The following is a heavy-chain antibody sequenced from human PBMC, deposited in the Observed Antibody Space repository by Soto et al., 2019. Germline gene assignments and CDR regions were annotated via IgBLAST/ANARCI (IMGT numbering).Heavy chain of an antibody. CDR2: ISYDGSNK. Sequence: QVHLVESGGGVVQPGRSLRLSCAASGFTFNSYGMHWVRQAPGKGLEWVAVISYDGSNKYHADSVKGRFTISRDNSKNPLYLQMNSLRAEDTAVYYCAKESCSRTTCYAGEHGMDVWGQGTTVTVSS. V-gene: IGHV3-30*18. J-gene: IGHJ6*02. CDR3: AKESCSRTTCYAGEHGMDV. CDR1: GFTFNSYG. D-gene: IGHD2-2*01.